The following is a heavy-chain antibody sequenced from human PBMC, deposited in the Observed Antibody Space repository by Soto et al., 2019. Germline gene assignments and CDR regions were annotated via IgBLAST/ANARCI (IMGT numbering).Heavy chain of an antibody. CDR3: AKEKLSPTYGRFPTYYFDY. CDR2: ISGSGGST. D-gene: IGHD3-16*01. J-gene: IGHJ4*02. V-gene: IGHV3-23*01. CDR1: GFTFSSYA. Sequence: GGSLGLSCAASGFTFSSYAMSWVRQAPGKGLEWVSAISGSGGSTYYADSVKGRFTISRDNSKNTLYLQMNSLRAEDTAVYYCAKEKLSPTYGRFPTYYFDYWGQGTLVTVSS.